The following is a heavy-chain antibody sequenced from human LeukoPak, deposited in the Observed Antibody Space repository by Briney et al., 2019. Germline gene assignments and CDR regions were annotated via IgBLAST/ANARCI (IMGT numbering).Heavy chain of an antibody. CDR3: ARGPDDSSGYYVY. V-gene: IGHV3-30-3*01. J-gene: IGHJ4*02. Sequence: GGSLRLSCAASGFTFSSFAMHWVRQAPGKGLEWVAVISYDGVNTYYTDSVKGRFTISRDNAMNTLYLQMNSLRAEDTAVYYCARGPDDSSGYYVYWGQGTLVTVSS. CDR1: GFTFSSFA. CDR2: ISYDGVNT. D-gene: IGHD3-22*01.